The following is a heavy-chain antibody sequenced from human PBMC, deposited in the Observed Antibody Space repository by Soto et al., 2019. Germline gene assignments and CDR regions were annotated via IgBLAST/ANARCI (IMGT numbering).Heavy chain of an antibody. CDR3: ARDPAWLPSSPTSPFDY. Sequence: QVQLVESGGGVVQPGRSLRLSCAASGFTFSSYAMHWVRQAPGKGLECVAVISYDGSNKYYADSVKGRFTISRDNSKNTLYLQMNSLRAEDTAVYYCARDPAWLPSSPTSPFDYWGQGTLVTVSS. V-gene: IGHV3-30-3*01. CDR2: ISYDGSNK. CDR1: GFTFSSYA. J-gene: IGHJ4*02. D-gene: IGHD5-18*01.